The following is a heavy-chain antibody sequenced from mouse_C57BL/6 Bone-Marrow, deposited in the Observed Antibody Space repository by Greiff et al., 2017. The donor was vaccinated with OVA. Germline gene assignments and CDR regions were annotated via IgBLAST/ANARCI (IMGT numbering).Heavy chain of an antibody. D-gene: IGHD2-3*01. J-gene: IGHJ4*01. V-gene: IGHV1-18*01. CDR2: INPNNGGT. Sequence: EVQVVESGPELVKPGASVKIPCKASGYTFTDYNMDWVKQSHGKSLEWIGDINPNNGGTIYNQKFKGKATLTVDKSSSTAYMELRSLTSEDTAVYYCARRYGYYTYAMDYWGQGTSVTVSS. CDR1: GYTFTDYN. CDR3: ARRYGYYTYAMDY.